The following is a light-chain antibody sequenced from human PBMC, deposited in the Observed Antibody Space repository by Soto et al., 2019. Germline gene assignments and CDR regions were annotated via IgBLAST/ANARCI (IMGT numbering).Light chain of an antibody. V-gene: IGKV1-8*01. CDR1: QAINNY. Sequence: AIRMTQSPSSLSASTGDRVTITCRASQAINNYLVWFQQKPGKAPKLLIHKASSLQSGVPSRFSGSGSGTDFTLTISSLHPDDFATYYCQQYNSYSPTFGQGTKVDIK. CDR2: KAS. J-gene: IGKJ1*01. CDR3: QQYNSYSPT.